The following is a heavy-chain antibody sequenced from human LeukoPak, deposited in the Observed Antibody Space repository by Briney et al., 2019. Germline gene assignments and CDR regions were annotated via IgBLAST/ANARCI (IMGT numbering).Heavy chain of an antibody. CDR3: ASSLPRYSSSWYLFNY. CDR2: ISYDGSNK. D-gene: IGHD6-13*01. J-gene: IGHJ4*02. V-gene: IGHV3-30*03. CDR1: GFTFSSYG. Sequence: GGSLRLSCAASGFTFSSYGMHWVRQAPGKGLEWVAVISYDGSNKYYADSVKGRFTISRDNSKYTLYLQMNSLRAEDTAVYYCASSLPRYSSSWYLFNYWGQGTLVTVSS.